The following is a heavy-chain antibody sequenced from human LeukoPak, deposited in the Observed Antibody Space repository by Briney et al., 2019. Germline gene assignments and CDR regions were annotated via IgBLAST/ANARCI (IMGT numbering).Heavy chain of an antibody. D-gene: IGHD5-12*01. J-gene: IGHJ4*02. CDR3: ARDHIVATILDY. Sequence: ASVKVSCKASGGTFSSYAISWVRQAPGQGLEWMGRIIPILGTANYAQKFQGRVTITADKSASTAYMELSSLRSEDTAVYYCARDHIVATILDYWGQGTLVTVSS. V-gene: IGHV1-69*04. CDR1: GGTFSSYA. CDR2: IIPILGTA.